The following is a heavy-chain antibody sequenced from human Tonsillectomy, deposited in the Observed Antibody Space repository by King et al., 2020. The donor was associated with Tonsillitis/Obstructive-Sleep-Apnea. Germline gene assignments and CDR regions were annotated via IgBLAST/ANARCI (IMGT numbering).Heavy chain of an antibody. D-gene: IGHD2-15*01. Sequence: VQLQESGPGLVKPSETLSLTCTVSGGSISSYYWSWIRQPPGKGLEWIGYIYYSGSTNYNPSLKSRVTISVDTSKNQFSLKLSSVTAADTAVYYCARQAGYGVVVAATGGYDNWFDPWGQGTLVTVSS. V-gene: IGHV4-59*08. CDR1: GGSISSYY. CDR3: ARQAGYGVVVAATGGYDNWFDP. J-gene: IGHJ5*02. CDR2: IYYSGST.